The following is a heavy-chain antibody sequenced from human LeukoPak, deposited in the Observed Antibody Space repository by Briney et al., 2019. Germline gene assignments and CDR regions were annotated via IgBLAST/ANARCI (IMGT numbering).Heavy chain of an antibody. Sequence: ASVKVSCKASGYTFSTYTMHWVRQAPGQGLEWMGWINTNTGNPTYAQGFTGRVVFSLDPSVSTAFLQISSLKAEDTAVYYCARGNYDSSGYQTGWGQGTLVTVSS. CDR1: GYTFSTYT. D-gene: IGHD3-22*01. CDR2: INTNTGNP. V-gene: IGHV7-4-1*02. CDR3: ARGNYDSSGYQTG. J-gene: IGHJ4*02.